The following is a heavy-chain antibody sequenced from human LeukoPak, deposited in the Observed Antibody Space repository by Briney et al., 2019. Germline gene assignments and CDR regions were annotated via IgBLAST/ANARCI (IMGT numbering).Heavy chain of an antibody. V-gene: IGHV4-34*01. Sequence: SETLSLTCAVYGGSFSGYYWSWIRQPPGKGLEWIGEINHSGSTNYNPSLESRVTISVDTSKNQFSLKLSSVTAADTAVYYCARLVQSIAVAGTGMGAFDIWGQGTMVTVSS. CDR1: GGSFSGYY. CDR2: INHSGST. J-gene: IGHJ3*02. CDR3: ARLVQSIAVAGTGMGAFDI. D-gene: IGHD6-19*01.